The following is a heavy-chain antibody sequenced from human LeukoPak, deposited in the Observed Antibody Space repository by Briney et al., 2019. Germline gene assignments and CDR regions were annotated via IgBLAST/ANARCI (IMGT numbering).Heavy chain of an antibody. V-gene: IGHV4-39*01. CDR2: IYYSGST. CDR1: GGSISSSSYY. CDR3: ARRIAARTWRGYFDY. Sequence: SETLSLTCTVSGGSISSSSYYWGWIRQPPGKGLEWIGSIYYSGSTYYNPSLKSRVTISVDTSKNQFSLKLSSVTAADTAVYYCARRIAARTWRGYFDYWGQGTLVTVSS. J-gene: IGHJ4*02. D-gene: IGHD6-6*01.